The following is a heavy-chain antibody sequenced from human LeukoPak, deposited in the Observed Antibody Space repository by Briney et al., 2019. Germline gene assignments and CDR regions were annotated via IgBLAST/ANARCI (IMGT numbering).Heavy chain of an antibody. J-gene: IGHJ4*02. D-gene: IGHD4-17*01. CDR1: GFTFSSYW. CDR2: INQDGSQK. Sequence: GSLRLSCAVSGFTFSSYWMSWFRQAPGKGLEWVANINQDGSQKFSVDSVKGRFTISRDNAKNSLSLQMNSLRVEDTAVYYCAIDWFDGDYDRFDYWGQGTLVTVSS. CDR3: AIDWFDGDYDRFDY. V-gene: IGHV3-7*03.